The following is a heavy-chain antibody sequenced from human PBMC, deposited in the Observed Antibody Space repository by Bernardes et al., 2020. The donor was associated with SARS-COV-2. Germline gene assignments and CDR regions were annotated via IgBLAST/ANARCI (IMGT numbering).Heavy chain of an antibody. J-gene: IGHJ4*02. V-gene: IGHV3-23*01. D-gene: IGHD3-22*01. Sequence: GGSLRLSCAASGFTFSSYAMSWVRQAPGKGLEWVSGISGSGERTNYAGPVKGRFTISRDTSKSPLNLQLNSLRAEDTAVYYCAKGRDSGYLVPFDYWGQGTLVTVSS. CDR1: GFTFSSYA. CDR2: ISGSGERT. CDR3: AKGRDSGYLVPFDY.